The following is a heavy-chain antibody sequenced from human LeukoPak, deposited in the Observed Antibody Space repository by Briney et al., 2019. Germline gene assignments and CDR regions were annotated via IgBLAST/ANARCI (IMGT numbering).Heavy chain of an antibody. CDR2: INAGNGNT. V-gene: IGHV1-3*01. D-gene: IGHD2-21*01. CDR1: GYTFTSYA. CDR3: ARSGADWSCDN. Sequence: ASVKVSCKASGYTFTSYAMHWVRQAPGQRLEWMGWINAGNGNTKYSQNFQGRLTMTSDTSATTLYMELNSLTFEDTAVYYCARSGADWSCDNWGQGTLVTVSS. J-gene: IGHJ4*02.